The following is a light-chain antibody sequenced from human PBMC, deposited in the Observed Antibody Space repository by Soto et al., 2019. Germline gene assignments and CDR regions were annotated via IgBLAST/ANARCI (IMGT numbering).Light chain of an antibody. CDR3: QQRSNWT. Sequence: EIALTQSPATLSLSPGERATLSCRASQSVSSYLAWYQQKPGQAPRLLIYDASNRATGIPARFSGSGSGTDFTLTISSLEPEDFAVYYCQQRSNWTFGQGTKV. J-gene: IGKJ1*01. CDR2: DAS. CDR1: QSVSSY. V-gene: IGKV3-11*01.